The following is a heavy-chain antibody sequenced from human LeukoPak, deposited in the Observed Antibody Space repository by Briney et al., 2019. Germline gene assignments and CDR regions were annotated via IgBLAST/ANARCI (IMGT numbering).Heavy chain of an antibody. V-gene: IGHV3-53*04. Sequence: GGSLRLSCAASGFTVSSNYMSWVRQAPGKGLEWVSVIYSGGSTHYADSVKGRFTISRHNSKNTLYLQMNSLRAEDTAVYYCARELRDGYNLYYFDYWGQGTLVTVSS. CDR3: ARELRDGYNLYYFDY. CDR1: GFTVSSNY. D-gene: IGHD5-24*01. CDR2: IYSGGST. J-gene: IGHJ4*02.